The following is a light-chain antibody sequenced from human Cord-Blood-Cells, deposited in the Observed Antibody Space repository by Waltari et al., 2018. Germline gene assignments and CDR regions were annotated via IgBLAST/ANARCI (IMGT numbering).Light chain of an antibody. V-gene: IGKV3-11*01. CDR3: QQRSNGPPWT. J-gene: IGKJ1*01. Sequence: EIVLTQSPATLSLSPGERATLSCRASQSVSSYLAWYQQKPGRAPRLLIYDASNRATGIPARFSGSGSGTDFTLTISSREPEDFAVYYGQQRSNGPPWTVGQGSKVE. CDR2: DAS. CDR1: QSVSSY.